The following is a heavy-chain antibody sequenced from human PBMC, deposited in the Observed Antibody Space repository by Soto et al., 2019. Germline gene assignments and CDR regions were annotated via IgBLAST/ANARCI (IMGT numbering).Heavy chain of an antibody. D-gene: IGHD4-4*01. J-gene: IGHJ4*02. Sequence: SETLALTCTVSGGSMSSYDGSWIRPHTGKGLEWIGYIYYSGSTNYNPSLKSRVTISVDTSKNQFSLKLSSVTAADTAVYYCARIIYHIYDYSNPGFDYWGQGTLVTVSS. CDR3: ARIIYHIYDYSNPGFDY. V-gene: IGHV4-59*13. CDR1: GGSMSSYD. CDR2: IYYSGST.